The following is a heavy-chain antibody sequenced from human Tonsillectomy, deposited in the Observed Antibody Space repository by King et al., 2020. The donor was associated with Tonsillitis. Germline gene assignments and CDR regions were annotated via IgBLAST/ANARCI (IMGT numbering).Heavy chain of an antibody. CDR2: INHSGGT. CDR3: ARGKYDLWSGYTDYFDY. Sequence: VQLQQWGAGLLKPSETLSLTCAVYGGSFSDYFWSWIRQPPGKGLEWIGDINHSGGTNFNPSLKSRVIMAMDRSKKQFSLRLSSVTATDTAVYYCARGKYDLWSGYTDYFDYCGRRALVTVSS. CDR1: GGSFSDYF. V-gene: IGHV4-34*01. J-gene: IGHJ4*02. D-gene: IGHD3-3*01.